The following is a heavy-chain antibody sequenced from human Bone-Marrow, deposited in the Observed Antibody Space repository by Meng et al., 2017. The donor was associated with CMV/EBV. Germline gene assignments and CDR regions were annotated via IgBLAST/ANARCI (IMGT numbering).Heavy chain of an antibody. J-gene: IGHJ4*02. CDR2: ISTYNGNT. CDR1: GYTFTSYG. D-gene: IGHD3-3*01. CDR3: ARDPQFWSGSYSDY. Sequence: ASVKVSCKASGYTFTSYGINWVRQAPGQGLEWMGWISTYNGNTNYAQNLQGRVTMTTDTSTRIAYMELRSLRSDDPAVYYCARDPQFWSGSYSDYWGQGTLVTVSS. V-gene: IGHV1-18*01.